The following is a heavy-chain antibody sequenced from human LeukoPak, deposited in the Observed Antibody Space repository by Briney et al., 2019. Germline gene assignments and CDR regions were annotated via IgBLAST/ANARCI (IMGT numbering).Heavy chain of an antibody. J-gene: IGHJ4*02. Sequence: PSETLSLTCTVSGGSINNYYWSWIRQPPGKGLEWIGYIYYRGSTNYNPSLKSRVTFSVDTSKNQFSLKLNSVTAADTAVYYCARGGDYGDLRYFDYWGQGALVTVSS. D-gene: IGHD4-17*01. CDR2: IYYRGST. CDR1: GGSINNYY. CDR3: ARGGDYGDLRYFDY. V-gene: IGHV4-59*01.